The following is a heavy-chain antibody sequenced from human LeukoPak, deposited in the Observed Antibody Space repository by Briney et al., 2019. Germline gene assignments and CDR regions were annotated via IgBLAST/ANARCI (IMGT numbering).Heavy chain of an antibody. CDR3: ARGYSQLDY. D-gene: IGHD1-1*01. V-gene: IGHV4-4*07. Sequence: SESLCLTCTLPRGSISSDYWSWVRQPAGEGLGWGWRIYTSGSTNYNPSLKRRVTISVDTSKNQFSLKLSSVTAADTAVYYCARGYSQLDYWGEGTLVTVSS. J-gene: IGHJ4*02. CDR1: RGSISSDY. CDR2: IYTSGST.